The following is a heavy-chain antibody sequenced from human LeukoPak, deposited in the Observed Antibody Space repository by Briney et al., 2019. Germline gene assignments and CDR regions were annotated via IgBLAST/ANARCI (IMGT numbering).Heavy chain of an antibody. J-gene: IGHJ3*02. V-gene: IGHV3-48*01. CDR2: ISSSSSTI. Sequence: GESLRLSCAASGFTFSSYSMNWVRQAPGKGLEWVSYISSSSSTIYYADSVKGRFTISRDNAKNSLYLQMNSLGAEDTAVYYCARDHEQWLVLGDAFDIWGQGTMVTVSS. D-gene: IGHD6-19*01. CDR3: ARDHEQWLVLGDAFDI. CDR1: GFTFSSYS.